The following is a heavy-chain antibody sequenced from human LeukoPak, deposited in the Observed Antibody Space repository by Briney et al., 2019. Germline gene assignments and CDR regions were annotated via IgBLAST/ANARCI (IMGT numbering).Heavy chain of an antibody. J-gene: IGHJ4*02. Sequence: GGSLRLSCAASVFTFSNNCMNWVRQAPWKGLEWVANIDQDGSEKYYVDSVKGRFTISRDNAKNSLYLQMNSLRAEDRAVYYCARDRATEAASKVFDHWGQGTLVTVSS. CDR2: IDQDGSEK. V-gene: IGHV3-7*01. D-gene: IGHD6-19*01. CDR1: VFTFSNNC. CDR3: ARDRATEAASKVFDH.